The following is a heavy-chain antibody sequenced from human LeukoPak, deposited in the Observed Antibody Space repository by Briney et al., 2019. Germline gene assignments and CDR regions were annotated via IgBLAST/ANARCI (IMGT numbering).Heavy chain of an antibody. CDR2: INPNSGGT. CDR1: GYTFTCYY. J-gene: IGHJ5*02. V-gene: IGHV1-2*02. CDR3: ARVLGGYYYDSSGYFYEAGWFDP. D-gene: IGHD3-22*01. Sequence: ASVKVSCKASGYTFTCYYMHWVRQAPGQGLEWMGWINPNSGGTNYAQKFQGRVTMTRDTSISTAYMELSRLRSDDTAVYYCARVLGGYYYDSSGYFYEAGWFDPWGQGTLVTVSS.